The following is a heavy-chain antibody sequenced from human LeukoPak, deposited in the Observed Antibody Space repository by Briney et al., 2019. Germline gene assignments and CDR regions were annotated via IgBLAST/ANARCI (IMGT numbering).Heavy chain of an antibody. Sequence: GGSLRLSCAASGFTVSSNYMSWVRQAPGKGLEWVSVIYSGGKTYYADSVKGRFTISRHSSENTLYLEMYTLRPEDTAVYYCASLMITFGGEVAGAFDNWGQGTLVTVSS. CDR1: GFTVSSNY. V-gene: IGHV3-53*04. CDR2: IYSGGKT. J-gene: IGHJ3*02. D-gene: IGHD3-16*01. CDR3: ASLMITFGGEVAGAFDN.